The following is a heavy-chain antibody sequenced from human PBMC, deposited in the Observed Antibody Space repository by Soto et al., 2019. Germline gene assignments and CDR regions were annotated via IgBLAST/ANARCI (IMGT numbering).Heavy chain of an antibody. CDR2: INPYSGAT. CDR1: GYTFNGYY. V-gene: IGHV1-2*04. CDR3: ARARPNVAPNWFDP. Sequence: QVQLVQSGPEVKKPGASVKVSCKASGYTFNGYYIHWVRLAPGQGLEWMGWINPYSGATNYAQKFQDWVTMTGDPSVSNAYLELTTLVSDDTAVYYCARARPNVAPNWFDPWGQGTLVIVSS. J-gene: IGHJ5*02. D-gene: IGHD5-12*01.